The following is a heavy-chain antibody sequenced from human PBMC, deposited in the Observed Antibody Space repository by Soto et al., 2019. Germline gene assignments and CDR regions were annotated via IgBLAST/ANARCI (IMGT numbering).Heavy chain of an antibody. D-gene: IGHD4-4*01. CDR3: ASAYSGNDFDY. CDR2: AHHSGST. CDR1: GDSMSISNW. V-gene: IGHV4-4*02. Sequence: TSETLSLTCTVSGDSMSISNWLNWVRQPPGKGLEWIGEAHHSGSTYYNPSLKSRVTISVDTSKNQFSLKVTSVTATDTAMYFCASAYSGNDFDYWGQGTLVTVSS. J-gene: IGHJ4*02.